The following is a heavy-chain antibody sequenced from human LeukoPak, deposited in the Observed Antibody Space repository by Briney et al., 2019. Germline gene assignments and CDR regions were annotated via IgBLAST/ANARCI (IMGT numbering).Heavy chain of an antibody. J-gene: IGHJ4*02. CDR3: ARDRRLEAFDY. Sequence: GGSLRLSCAASGFTFSSYWMSWVRQAPGKGLEWVANIKQDGSEKYYVDSVKGRFTTSRDNAKNSLYLQMNSLRAEDTAVYYCARDRRLEAFDYWGQGTLVTVSS. CDR2: IKQDGSEK. CDR1: GFTFSSYW. D-gene: IGHD1-1*01. V-gene: IGHV3-7*01.